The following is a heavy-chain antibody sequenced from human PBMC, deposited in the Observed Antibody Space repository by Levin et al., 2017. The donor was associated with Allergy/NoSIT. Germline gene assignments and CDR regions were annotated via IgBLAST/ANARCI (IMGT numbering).Heavy chain of an antibody. CDR3: ATSRTFDY. CDR2: IKQDGSEK. Sequence: LSLTCAASVFALSIYWMNWVPQAPGKGLEWVANIKQDGSEKYSVDSVKGRFTISRDNAKTSLYLQMNSLRAEDTAVYYCATSRTFDYWGQGTQVTVSS. V-gene: IGHV3-7*01. CDR1: VFALSIYW. J-gene: IGHJ4*02.